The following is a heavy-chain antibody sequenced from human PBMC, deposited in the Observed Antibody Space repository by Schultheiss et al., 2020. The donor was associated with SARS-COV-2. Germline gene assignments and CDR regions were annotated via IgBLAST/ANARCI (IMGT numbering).Heavy chain of an antibody. CDR2: ISGSGGSA. V-gene: IGHV3-23*01. D-gene: IGHD5-24*01. Sequence: GGSLRLSCAASGFTFSSYAMSWVRQAPGKGLEWVSAISGSGGSAYYADSVKGRFTISRDNSKNMVYLQMNSLRADDTAVYYCAKGDGYNCPYYFDYWGQGSLVTVSS. J-gene: IGHJ4*02. CDR1: GFTFSSYA. CDR3: AKGDGYNCPYYFDY.